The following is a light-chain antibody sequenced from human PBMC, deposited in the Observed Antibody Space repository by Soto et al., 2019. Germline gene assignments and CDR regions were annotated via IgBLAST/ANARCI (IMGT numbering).Light chain of an antibody. CDR3: QVWDSSSDNYV. V-gene: IGLV3-21*04. Sequence: SYELTQPPSVSVAPGKTARITCGGINIGSKRVHWYQQKPGQAPVLVIYYDSDRPSGIPERFSGSNSVNTATLTTSRVEAGDESDYYRQVWDSSSDNYVFGTGTKLTAL. CDR1: NIGSKR. J-gene: IGLJ1*01. CDR2: YDS.